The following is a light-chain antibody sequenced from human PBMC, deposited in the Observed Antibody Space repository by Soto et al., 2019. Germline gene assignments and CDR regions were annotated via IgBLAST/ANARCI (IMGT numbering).Light chain of an antibody. Sequence: DIQMTQSPSSLSASVGDSVTITCRASQDINNFLAWFQQKPGKAPKSPIFAASSLHSGVPSRFSGSGSGTDFTLTISSLQAEDFGTYYCQHYDGYPQTFGQGTRLEI. J-gene: IGKJ5*01. V-gene: IGKV1-16*01. CDR2: AAS. CDR1: QDINNF. CDR3: QHYDGYPQT.